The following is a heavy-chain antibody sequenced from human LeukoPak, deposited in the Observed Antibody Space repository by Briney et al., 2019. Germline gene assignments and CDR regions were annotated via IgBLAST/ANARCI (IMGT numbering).Heavy chain of an antibody. CDR2: ISGSGGST. CDR1: GFTFSSYA. V-gene: IGHV3-23*01. CDR3: AEGGDYPLAGFLGLN. Sequence: GGSLRLSCAASGFTFSSYAMSWVRQAPGKGLEWVSAISGSGGSTYYADSVKGRYTISRDNSKNTLYLQMNSLRAEDTAVYYCAEGGDYPLAGFLGLNWGQGTLVTVSS. D-gene: IGHD4-17*01. J-gene: IGHJ4*02.